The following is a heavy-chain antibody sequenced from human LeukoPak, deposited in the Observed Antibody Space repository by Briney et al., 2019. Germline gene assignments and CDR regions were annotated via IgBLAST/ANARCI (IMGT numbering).Heavy chain of an antibody. CDR3: ARDLDIVATDLGGIFDY. V-gene: IGHV1-46*01. J-gene: IGHJ4*02. D-gene: IGHD5-12*01. CDR2: INPSGGST. Sequence: ASVKVSCKASGYTFTSYYMHWVRQAPGQGLEWMGIINPSGGSTSYAQKFQGRVTMTRDTSTSTVYMELSSLRSEDTAVYYCARDLDIVATDLGGIFDYWGQGTLVTVSS. CDR1: GYTFTSYY.